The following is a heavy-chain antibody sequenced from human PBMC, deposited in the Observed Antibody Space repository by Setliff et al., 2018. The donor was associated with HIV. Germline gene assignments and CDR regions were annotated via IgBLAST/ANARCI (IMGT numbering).Heavy chain of an antibody. Sequence: SETLSLTCTVSGGSISSSGYYWGWIRQPPGKGLEWLGEINHSGSINYNPSLKSRVTISVDTSKNQFSLKLSSVTAADTAVFYCARGPVYSSTIDYWGQGPLVTVSS. V-gene: IGHV4-39*07. J-gene: IGHJ4*02. CDR1: GGSISSSGYY. CDR2: INHSGSI. D-gene: IGHD6-13*01. CDR3: ARGPVYSSTIDY.